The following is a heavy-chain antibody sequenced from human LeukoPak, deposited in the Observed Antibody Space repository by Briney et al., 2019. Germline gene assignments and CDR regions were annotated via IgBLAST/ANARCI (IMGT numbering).Heavy chain of an antibody. J-gene: IGHJ3*02. CDR2: IYTSGST. CDR3: ARDSQTTAFHAFDI. Sequence: SQTLSLTCTVSGGSISSGSYFWSWIRQPAGKGLEWIGRIYTSGSTNYSPSLKSRVTISVDKSKNQFSLKLSSVTAADTAVYYCARDSQTTAFHAFDIWGQGTMVTVSS. V-gene: IGHV4-61*02. D-gene: IGHD3-3*02. CDR1: GGSISSGSYF.